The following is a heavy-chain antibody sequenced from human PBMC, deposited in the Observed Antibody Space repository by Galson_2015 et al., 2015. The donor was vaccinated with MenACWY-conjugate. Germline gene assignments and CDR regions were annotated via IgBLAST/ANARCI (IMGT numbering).Heavy chain of an antibody. D-gene: IGHD5-24*01. CDR2: IIPIFGTA. J-gene: IGHJ6*02. Sequence: SVKVSCKASGGTFSSYAISWVRQAPGQGLEWMGGIIPIFGTANYAQKFQGRVTITADESTSTAYMELSSLRSEDTAVYYCARDRRRWLHLKGDYYYYGMDVWGQGTTVTVSS. CDR1: GGTFSSYA. CDR3: ARDRRRWLHLKGDYYYYGMDV. V-gene: IGHV1-69*13.